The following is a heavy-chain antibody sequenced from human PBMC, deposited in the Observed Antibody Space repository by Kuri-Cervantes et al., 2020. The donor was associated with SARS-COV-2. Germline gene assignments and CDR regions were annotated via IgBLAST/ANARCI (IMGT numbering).Heavy chain of an antibody. CDR3: ARELVVPAATGYYYYGMDA. CDR1: GGSISSGGYS. Sequence: LRLSCAVSGGSISSGGYSWSWIQQPPGKGLEWIGYIYHSGSTYYNPSLKSRVTISVDRSKNQFSLKLSSVTAADTAVYYCARELVVPAATGYYYYGMDAWGQGTTVTVSS. D-gene: IGHD2-2*01. CDR2: IYHSGST. V-gene: IGHV4-30-2*01. J-gene: IGHJ6*02.